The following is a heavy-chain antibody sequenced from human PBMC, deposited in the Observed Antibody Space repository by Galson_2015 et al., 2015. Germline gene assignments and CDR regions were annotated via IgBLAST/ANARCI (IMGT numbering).Heavy chain of an antibody. V-gene: IGHV3-30*18. CDR2: ISYDGSNK. Sequence: SLRLSCAASGFTFSSYGMHWVRQAPGKGLEWVAVISYDGSNKYYADSVKGRFTISRDNSKNTLYLQMNSLRAEDTAVYYCVKVSGSSGGYYMYYYYRLDVWGQGTTVTVSS. CDR3: VKVSGSSGGYYMYYYYRLDV. D-gene: IGHD3-10*01. CDR1: GFTFSSYG. J-gene: IGHJ6*02.